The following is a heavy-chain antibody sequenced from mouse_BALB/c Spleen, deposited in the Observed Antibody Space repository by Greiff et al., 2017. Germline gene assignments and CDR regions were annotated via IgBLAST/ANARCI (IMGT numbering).Heavy chain of an antibody. D-gene: IGHD3-1*01. Sequence: QVQLQQSGAELAKPGASVKMSCKASGYTFTSYWMHWVKQRPGQGLEWIGYINPSTGYTEYNQKFKDKATLTADKSSSTAYMQLSSLTSEDSAVYYGARERATLAWFAYWGQGTLVTVSA. V-gene: IGHV1-7*01. CDR1: GYTFTSYW. CDR2: INPSTGYT. CDR3: ARERATLAWFAY. J-gene: IGHJ3*01.